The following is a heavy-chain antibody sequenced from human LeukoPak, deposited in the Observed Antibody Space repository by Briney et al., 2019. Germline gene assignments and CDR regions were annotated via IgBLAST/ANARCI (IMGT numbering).Heavy chain of an antibody. CDR2: IYYSGST. CDR3: ARSGPAAIRSLYYYYGMDV. CDR1: GGSISSGGYY. V-gene: IGHV4-31*03. D-gene: IGHD2-2*01. Sequence: SETLSLTCTVSGGSISSGGYYWSWIRQHPGKGLEWIVYIYYSGSTYYNPSLKSRVTISVDTSKNQFSLKLSSVTAADTAVYYCARSGPAAIRSLYYYYGMDVWGKGTTVTASS. J-gene: IGHJ6*04.